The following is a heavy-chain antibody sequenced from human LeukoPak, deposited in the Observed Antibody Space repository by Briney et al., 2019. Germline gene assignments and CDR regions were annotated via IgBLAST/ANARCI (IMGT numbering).Heavy chain of an antibody. Sequence: GGSLRLSCAASGFTFSSYSMNWVRQAPGKGLEWVSSISSSSSYIYYADSVKGRFTISRDNAKNSLYLQMNSLGVEDTAVYYCAREGSDWNYYYYMDVWGEGTTVTISS. CDR1: GFTFSSYS. J-gene: IGHJ6*03. CDR3: AREGSDWNYYYYMDV. D-gene: IGHD6-19*01. V-gene: IGHV3-21*01. CDR2: ISSSSSYI.